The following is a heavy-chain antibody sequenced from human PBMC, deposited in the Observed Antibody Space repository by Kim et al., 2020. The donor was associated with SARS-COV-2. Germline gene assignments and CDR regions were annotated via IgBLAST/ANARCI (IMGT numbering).Heavy chain of an antibody. Sequence: QKFQGRVTMTRDTSISTAYMELSRLRSDDTAVYYCALMVRGGNYYYGMDVWGQGTTVTVSS. CDR3: ALMVRGGNYYYGMDV. J-gene: IGHJ6*02. D-gene: IGHD3-10*01. V-gene: IGHV1-2*02.